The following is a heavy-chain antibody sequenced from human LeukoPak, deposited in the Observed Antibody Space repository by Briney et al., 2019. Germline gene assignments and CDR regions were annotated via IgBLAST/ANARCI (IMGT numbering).Heavy chain of an antibody. V-gene: IGHV3-30*02. CDR1: GFTFSSYG. Sequence: GGSLRLSCAAPGFTFSSYGMHWVRQAPAKGLERVAFIRHDGNNKYYADSVKGRFTISRDNSKNTLYLQMNSLRAEDTALYYCAKDGSLYSSSWYLDYWGQGTLVTVSS. CDR2: IRHDGNNK. J-gene: IGHJ4*02. D-gene: IGHD6-13*01. CDR3: AKDGSLYSSSWYLDY.